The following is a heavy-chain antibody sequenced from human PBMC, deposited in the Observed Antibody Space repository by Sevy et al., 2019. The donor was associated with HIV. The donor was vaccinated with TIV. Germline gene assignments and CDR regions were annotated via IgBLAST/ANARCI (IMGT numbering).Heavy chain of an antibody. CDR1: GFTFDDYA. V-gene: IGHV3-9*01. CDR3: AKGVGSGWSDAFDI. D-gene: IGHD6-19*01. CDR2: ISWNSGSI. Sequence: GGSLRLSCAASGFTFDDYAMHWVRQAPGKGLEWVSGISWNSGSIGYADSVKGRFTISRDNAKNSLYLQMNSLRAEDTALYYCAKGVGSGWSDAFDIWGQWTMVTVSS. J-gene: IGHJ3*02.